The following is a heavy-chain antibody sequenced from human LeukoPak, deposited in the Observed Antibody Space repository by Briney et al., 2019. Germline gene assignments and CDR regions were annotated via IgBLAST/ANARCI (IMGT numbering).Heavy chain of an antibody. V-gene: IGHV3-23*01. CDR1: GFTFPTYS. Sequence: GGSLRLSCTPSGFTFPTYSMCCVRQAPGQGRECVASIFGSASKIYHADSVRRRFTLSRDNSKNTLYLQMKGLRVEDTALYYCVKGRVTDSGWSFDVWGQGTMVTVSA. J-gene: IGHJ3*01. D-gene: IGHD6-19*01. CDR3: VKGRVTDSGWSFDV. CDR2: IFGSASKI.